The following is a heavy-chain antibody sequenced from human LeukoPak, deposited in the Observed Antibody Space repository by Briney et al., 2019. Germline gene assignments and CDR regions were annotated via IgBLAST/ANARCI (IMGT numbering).Heavy chain of an antibody. D-gene: IGHD3-22*01. CDR2: IYYSGST. CDR3: ARARNYYDSSDYYYEGDAFDI. J-gene: IGHJ3*02. Sequence: SQTLSLTCTVSGGSISSGSYYWSWIRQPPGKGLECIGYIYYSGSTNYNPSLKSRVTISVDTSKNQFSLKLSSVTAADTAVYYCARARNYYDSSDYYYEGDAFDIWGQGTMVTVSS. CDR1: GGSISSGSYY. V-gene: IGHV4-61*01.